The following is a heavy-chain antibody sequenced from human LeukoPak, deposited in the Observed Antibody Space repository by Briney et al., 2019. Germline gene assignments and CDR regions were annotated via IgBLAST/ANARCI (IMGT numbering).Heavy chain of an antibody. CDR2: IYYSGST. Sequence: SETLSLTCTASGGSISSYYWRWIRQPPGKGLEWLAYIYYSGSTKYNPSPKSRVTIPVDTTKNNSSLKLSTGTTADTAVYYCARGRGRNYYYYMDVWGKGTTITVTS. CDR1: GGSISSYY. CDR3: ARGRGRNYYYYMDV. D-gene: IGHD2-15*01. J-gene: IGHJ6*03. V-gene: IGHV4-59*08.